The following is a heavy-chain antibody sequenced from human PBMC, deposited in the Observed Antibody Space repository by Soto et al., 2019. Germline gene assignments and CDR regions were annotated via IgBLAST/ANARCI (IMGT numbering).Heavy chain of an antibody. J-gene: IGHJ5*02. CDR1: GDSISSYF. Sequence: SETLSLTCTVSGDSISSYFWSWIRQPAGKGLEWIGRVHTSGSTTYNPSPKSRVTMSVDTSKSQFSLKLTAVTAAVTAVYYCAGEKAVASTGWLDTWGQGTRGTVSA. CDR2: VHTSGST. D-gene: IGHD6-19*01. CDR3: AGEKAVASTGWLDT. V-gene: IGHV4-4*07.